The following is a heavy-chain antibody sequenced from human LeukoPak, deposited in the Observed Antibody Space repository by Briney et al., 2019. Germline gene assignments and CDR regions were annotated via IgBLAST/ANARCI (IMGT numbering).Heavy chain of an antibody. J-gene: IGHJ4*02. Sequence: SETLSLTCTVSSGSISSNYWTWIRQPAGKGLEWIGRIYTSGSYNYNPSLNSRVTMSVDTSRNQVSLRVRSVTAVDTAVYYCATEGDSTAELAYWGQGTLVTVSS. CDR2: IYTSGSY. V-gene: IGHV4-4*07. CDR3: ATEGDSTAELAY. D-gene: IGHD2/OR15-2a*01. CDR1: SGSISSNY.